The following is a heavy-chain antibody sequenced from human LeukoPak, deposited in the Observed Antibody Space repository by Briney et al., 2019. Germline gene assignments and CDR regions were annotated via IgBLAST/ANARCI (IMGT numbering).Heavy chain of an antibody. CDR2: ISYDGSNK. J-gene: IGHJ6*03. Sequence: PGGSLRLSCAASGFTFSSYAMHWVRQAPGKGLEWVAVISYDGSNKYYADSVKGRFTISRDNSKNTLYLQMNSLRAEDTAVYYCARDVIPGTTPPAYYYMDVWGKGTTVTVSS. CDR3: ARDVIPGTTPPAYYYMDV. D-gene: IGHD1-7*01. CDR1: GFTFSSYA. V-gene: IGHV3-30*04.